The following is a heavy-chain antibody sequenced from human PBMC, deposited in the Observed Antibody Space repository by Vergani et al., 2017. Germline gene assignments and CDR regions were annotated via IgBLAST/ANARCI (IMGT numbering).Heavy chain of an antibody. D-gene: IGHD2-2*02. CDR3: ATIGYRRWGYYFDD. V-gene: IGHV4-4*03. CDR1: GDSISSNNC. Sequence: QVQLQESGPGLVKPPGTLSLTCAVSGDSISSNNCWTWVRQPPGKGREWIGEICHTEDTKYSPSLKSRVTVSVDESMDLFSLRLNSVTAADTAVYYCATIGYRRWGYYFDDWGQGILVTVSS. CDR2: ICHTEDT. J-gene: IGHJ4*02.